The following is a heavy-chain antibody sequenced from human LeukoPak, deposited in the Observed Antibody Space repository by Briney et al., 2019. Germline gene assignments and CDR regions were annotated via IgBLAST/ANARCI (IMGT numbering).Heavy chain of an antibody. Sequence: GSLRLSCAASGFTVSSNYMSWVRQAPGKGLEWIGSIYYSGSTYYNPSLKSRVTISVDTSKNQFSLKLSSVTAADTAVYYCARGGYYGSGNDFRFDPWGQGTLVTVSS. D-gene: IGHD3-10*01. J-gene: IGHJ5*02. CDR1: GFTVSSNY. CDR3: ARGGYYGSGNDFRFDP. V-gene: IGHV4-59*02. CDR2: IYYSGST.